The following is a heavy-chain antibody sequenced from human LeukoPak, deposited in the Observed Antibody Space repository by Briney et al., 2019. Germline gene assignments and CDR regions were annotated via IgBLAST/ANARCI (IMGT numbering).Heavy chain of an antibody. CDR3: ARVGYSSGWYYFDY. D-gene: IGHD6-19*01. J-gene: IGHJ4*02. CDR2: ISSSGSTI. Sequence: PGGSLRPSCAASGFTLSSYEMNWVRQAPGKGLEWVSYISSSGSTIYYADSVKGRFTISRDNAKNSLYLQMNSLRAEDTAVYYCARVGYSSGWYYFDYWGQGTLVTVSS. CDR1: GFTLSSYE. V-gene: IGHV3-48*03.